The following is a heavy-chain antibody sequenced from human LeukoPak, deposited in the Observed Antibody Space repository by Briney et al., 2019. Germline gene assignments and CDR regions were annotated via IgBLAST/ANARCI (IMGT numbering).Heavy chain of an antibody. D-gene: IGHD2-2*01. CDR3: ARAASLDY. V-gene: IGHV7-4-1*02. Sequence: ASVKVSCKASGYTFTSYAMNWVRQAPGQGLEWMGWINTNTGKPTYAQGFTGRFVFSLDSSVCTAYLQTNSLNAEGTAVYYCARAASLDYWGQGTLVTVSS. J-gene: IGHJ4*02. CDR2: INTNTGKP. CDR1: GYTFTSYA.